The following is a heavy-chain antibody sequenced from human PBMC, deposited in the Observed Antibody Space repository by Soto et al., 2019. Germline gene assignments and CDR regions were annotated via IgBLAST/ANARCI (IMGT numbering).Heavy chain of an antibody. J-gene: IGHJ4*02. CDR1: GGSFSGYY. V-gene: IGHV4-34*01. CDR2: INHSGST. CDR3: ARVRSSSSRLDY. D-gene: IGHD6-13*01. Sequence: PETLSLTCAVYGGSFSGYYWSWIRQPPGKGLEWIGEINHSGSTNYNPSLKSRVTISVDTSKNQFSLKLSSVTAADTAVYYCARVRSSSSRLDYWGQGTLVTVSS.